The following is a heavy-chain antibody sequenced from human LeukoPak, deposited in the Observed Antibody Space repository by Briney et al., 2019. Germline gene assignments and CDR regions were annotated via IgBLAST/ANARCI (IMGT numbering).Heavy chain of an antibody. D-gene: IGHD3-10*01. Sequence: SETLSLTCAVYGGSFSGYFWSWIRQPPGKGLEWIGEINDSGRINYNPSLKSRVTISLDTSKNQFSLKLSSVTAADTAVYYCARDYGITMVRDMGYWGQGTLVTVSS. CDR1: GGSFSGYF. CDR2: INDSGRI. V-gene: IGHV4-34*01. J-gene: IGHJ4*02. CDR3: ARDYGITMVRDMGY.